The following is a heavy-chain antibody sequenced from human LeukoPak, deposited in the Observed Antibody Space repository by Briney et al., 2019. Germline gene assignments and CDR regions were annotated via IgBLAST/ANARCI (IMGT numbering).Heavy chain of an antibody. D-gene: IGHD3-10*01. Sequence: WXHWVRQAPGKGLVWVSRINSDGSTTTYADSVKGRFTISRDNAKNTLYLQMNSLRAEDTAVYYCTRDRGGIYDFDYWGQGTLVTVSS. V-gene: IGHV3-74*01. J-gene: IGHJ4*02. CDR1: W. CDR3: TRDRGGIYDFDY. CDR2: INSDGSTT.